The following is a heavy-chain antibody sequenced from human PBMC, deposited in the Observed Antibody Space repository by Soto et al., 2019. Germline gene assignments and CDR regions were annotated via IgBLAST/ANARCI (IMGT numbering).Heavy chain of an antibody. Sequence: PSETLSLTCTVSGGSISSYYWSWIRQPPGKGLEWIGYIYYSGSTNYNPSLKSRVTISVDTSKNQFSLKLSSVTAADTAVYYCAREDDYSFDDWGQGTLVTVSS. V-gene: IGHV4-59*01. J-gene: IGHJ4*02. CDR3: AREDDYSFDD. D-gene: IGHD2-21*02. CDR2: IYYSGST. CDR1: GGSISSYY.